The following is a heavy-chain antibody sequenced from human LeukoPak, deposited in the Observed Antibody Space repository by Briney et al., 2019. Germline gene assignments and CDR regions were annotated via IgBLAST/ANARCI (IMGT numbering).Heavy chain of an antibody. CDR1: GGSISSGSYY. Sequence: SETLSLTCTVSGGSISSGSYYWSWIRQPAGKGLEWIGRIYTSGSTNYNPSLKSRVTISVDTSKNQFSLKLSSVTAADTAVYYCAREVIMRAGAFDIWGQGTMVTVSS. CDR2: IYTSGST. J-gene: IGHJ3*02. D-gene: IGHD3-3*01. CDR3: AREVIMRAGAFDI. V-gene: IGHV4-61*02.